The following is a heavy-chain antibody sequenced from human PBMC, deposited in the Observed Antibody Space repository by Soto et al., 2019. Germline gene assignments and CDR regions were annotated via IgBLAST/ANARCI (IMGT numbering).Heavy chain of an antibody. V-gene: IGHV3-30*03. Sequence: PGGSLRLFCAASGFTFSSYGMHWVRQAPGKGLEWVAVISYDGSNKYYADSVKGRFTISRDNSKNTVYLQMNSLKTEDTAVYYCATEGHSSGWGWWAYWGQGTLVTAPQ. CDR1: GFTFSSYG. J-gene: IGHJ4*02. CDR3: ATEGHSSGWGWWAY. D-gene: IGHD6-19*01. CDR2: ISYDGSNK.